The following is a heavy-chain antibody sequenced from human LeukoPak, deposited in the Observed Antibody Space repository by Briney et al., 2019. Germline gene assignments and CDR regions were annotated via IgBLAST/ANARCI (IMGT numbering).Heavy chain of an antibody. V-gene: IGHV3-74*01. J-gene: IGHJ6*02. CDR1: GFTFSSYW. D-gene: IGHD5-12*01. CDR2: INSDGSST. CDR3: ARDHKAQFSYEYYYYGMDV. Sequence: GGSLRLSCAASGFTFSSYWMHWVRQAPGKRLVWVSRINSDGSSTSYADSVKGRFTISRDNAKNTLYLQMNSLRAEDTAVYYCARDHKAQFSYEYYYYGMDVWGQGTTVTVSS.